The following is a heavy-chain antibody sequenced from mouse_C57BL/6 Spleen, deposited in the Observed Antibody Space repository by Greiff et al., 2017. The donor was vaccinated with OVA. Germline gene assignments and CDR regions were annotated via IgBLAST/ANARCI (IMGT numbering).Heavy chain of an antibody. CDR1: GYAFSSSW. Sequence: QVQLKQSGPELVKPGASVKISCKASGYAFSSSWMNWVKQRPGKGLEWIGRIYPGDGDTNYNGKFKGKATLTADKSSSTAYMQLSSLTSEDSAVYFCAREGDYDARYYAMDYWGQGTSVTVSS. J-gene: IGHJ4*01. CDR3: AREGDYDARYYAMDY. CDR2: IYPGDGDT. D-gene: IGHD2-4*01. V-gene: IGHV1-82*01.